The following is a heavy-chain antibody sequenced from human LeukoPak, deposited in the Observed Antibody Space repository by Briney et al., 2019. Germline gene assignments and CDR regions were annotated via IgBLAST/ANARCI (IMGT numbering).Heavy chain of an antibody. D-gene: IGHD3-22*01. Sequence: GASVKVSCKASGYTFTGYYMHWVRQAPGQGLEWMGWINPNSGGTNYAQKFQGRVTMTRDTSISTAYMELSRLRSDDTAVYYCARDDYYDSSGYYYQHYYYMDVWGKGTTVTISS. J-gene: IGHJ6*03. CDR3: ARDDYYDSSGYYYQHYYYMDV. V-gene: IGHV1-2*02. CDR1: GYTFTGYY. CDR2: INPNSGGT.